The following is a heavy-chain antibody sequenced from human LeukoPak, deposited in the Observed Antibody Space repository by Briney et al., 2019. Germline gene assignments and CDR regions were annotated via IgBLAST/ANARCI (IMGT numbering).Heavy chain of an antibody. CDR2: ISGSGDST. D-gene: IGHD2-21*02. V-gene: IGHV3-23*01. J-gene: IGHJ3*02. CDR1: GFTLSSHV. Sequence: GGSLRLSCAASGFTLSSHVMSWVRQAPGKGLEWVSVISGSGDSTHYADSVKGRFTISRDNSKNTVFLQMNNLRVEDTAVYYCATRPAYCGGDCWGAYNIWGQGTVVTVSS. CDR3: ATRPAYCGGDCWGAYNI.